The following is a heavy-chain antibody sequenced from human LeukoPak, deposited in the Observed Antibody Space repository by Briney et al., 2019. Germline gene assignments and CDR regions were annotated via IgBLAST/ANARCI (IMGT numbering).Heavy chain of an antibody. CDR2: INPNSGGT. CDR3: AHTRDDILTGYPIDY. D-gene: IGHD3-9*01. CDR1: GYTFTGYY. Sequence: ASVKVSCKASGYTFTGYYMHWVRQAPGQGLEWMGWINPNSGGTNYAQKFQGRVTMTRDTSISTAYMELSRLRSDDTAVYYCAHTRDDILTGYPIDYWSQGTLVTVSS. J-gene: IGHJ4*02. V-gene: IGHV1-2*02.